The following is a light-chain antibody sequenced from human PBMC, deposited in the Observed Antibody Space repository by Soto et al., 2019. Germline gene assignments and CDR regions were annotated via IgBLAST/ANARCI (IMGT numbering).Light chain of an antibody. CDR1: SSDVGRYNY. CDR3: CSYTGSTSAV. CDR2: EVS. V-gene: IGLV2-14*01. Sequence: QSVLTQPASVSGSPGQSITISCTGTSSDVGRYNYVSWFQQHPGKAPKLMIFEVSTRPSGVSNRFSGSKSGNTASLTISGLQIEDEADYYCCSYTGSTSAVFGGGTKVTVL. J-gene: IGLJ2*01.